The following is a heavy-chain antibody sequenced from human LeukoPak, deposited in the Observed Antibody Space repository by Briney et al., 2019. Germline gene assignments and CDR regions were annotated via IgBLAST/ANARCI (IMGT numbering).Heavy chain of an antibody. CDR2: IYHSGST. CDR3: ASETGPYYYDSSGYPYY. Sequence: SETLSLTFTVSGGSISSGGYYWSWIRQPPGKGLEWIGYIYHSGSTYYNPSLKSRVTISVDRSKNQFSLKLSSVTAADTAVYYCASETGPYYYDSSGYPYYWGQGTLVTVSS. D-gene: IGHD3-22*01. J-gene: IGHJ4*02. CDR1: GGSISSGGYY. V-gene: IGHV4-30-2*01.